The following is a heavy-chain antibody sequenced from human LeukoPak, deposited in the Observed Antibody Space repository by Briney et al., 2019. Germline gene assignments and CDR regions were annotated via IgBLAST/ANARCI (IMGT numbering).Heavy chain of an antibody. J-gene: IGHJ4*02. CDR2: IASDGSIK. Sequence: GRSLRLSCAASGCTFSSYSMHWVRQAPGKGVEGVAVIASDGSIKYYADSVKGRFTISRDNSKDTLYVQMNSLRPEDTAVYYCAKETQEGATPFDYWGQGSLVTVSS. V-gene: IGHV3-30*04. D-gene: IGHD1-26*01. CDR3: AKETQEGATPFDY. CDR1: GCTFSSYS.